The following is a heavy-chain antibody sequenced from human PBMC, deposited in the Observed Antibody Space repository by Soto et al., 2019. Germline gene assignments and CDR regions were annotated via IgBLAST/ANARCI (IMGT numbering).Heavy chain of an antibody. Sequence: QVQLVESGGGVVQPGRSLRLTCAASGFIFSGSGMHWVRQAPGKGLEWVALVSNDGIRNYYGDSVKCRVTISRENAEKTLYLKMNSLRAEDTAVYYCARWVGGSMYDNSGKYDSWGQGTLVTVSS. CDR2: VSNDGIRN. D-gene: IGHD3-22*01. V-gene: IGHV3-30*03. J-gene: IGHJ5*01. CDR1: GFIFSGSG. CDR3: ARWVGGSMYDNSGKYDS.